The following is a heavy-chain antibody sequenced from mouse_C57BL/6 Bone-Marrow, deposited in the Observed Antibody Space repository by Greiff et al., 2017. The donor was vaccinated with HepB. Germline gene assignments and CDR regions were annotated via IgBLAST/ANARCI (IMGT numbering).Heavy chain of an antibody. CDR2: IYPRSGNT. D-gene: IGHD2-3*01. CDR1: GYTFTSYG. J-gene: IGHJ2*01. V-gene: IGHV1-81*01. CDR3: ARFYDGYYGYFDY. Sequence: VQLQQSGAELARPGASVKLSCKASGYTFTSYGISWVKQSTGQGLEWIGEIYPRSGNTYYNEKFQGKATLTADKSSSTAYMELRSLTSEDSAVYFCARFYDGYYGYFDYWGQGTTLTVSS.